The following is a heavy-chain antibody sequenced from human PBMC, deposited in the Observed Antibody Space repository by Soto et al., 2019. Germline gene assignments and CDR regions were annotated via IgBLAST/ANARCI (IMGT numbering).Heavy chain of an antibody. V-gene: IGHV3-64*01. CDR3: ARGRVEDSSGWATYFDY. CDR1: GFTFSGYS. CDR2: INTNGVNT. D-gene: IGHD6-19*01. Sequence: EVQLVESGGGLVQPGGSLRLSCAASGFTFSGYSMFWVRQAPGKGLEYVSAINTNGVNTFYAKSVKGRFTISRDNSKNTMYLNMGGQRAEDMAVYYCARGRVEDSSGWATYFDYWGQGTLVTVSS. J-gene: IGHJ4*02.